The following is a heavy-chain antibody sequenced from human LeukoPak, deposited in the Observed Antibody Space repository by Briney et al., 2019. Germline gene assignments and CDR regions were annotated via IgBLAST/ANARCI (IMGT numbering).Heavy chain of an antibody. CDR2: IHYSGTT. V-gene: IGHV4-59*01. CDR1: GGSMSPYY. Sequence: PSETLSLTCTVSGGSMSPYYLSWIRQSPKKGLEWIGYIHYSGTTNYNPSLKRRVTMSVDTSKSQFSLRLSSVTAADTAVYYCARAPPPSGYYYYYYYMDVWGKGTTVTVSS. D-gene: IGHD3-3*01. J-gene: IGHJ6*03. CDR3: ARAPPPSGYYYYYYYMDV.